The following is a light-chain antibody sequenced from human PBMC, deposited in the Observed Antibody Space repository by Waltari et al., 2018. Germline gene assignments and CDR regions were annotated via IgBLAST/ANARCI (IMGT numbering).Light chain of an antibody. CDR3: QAWDSSTVV. CDR1: KLGDKY. CDR2: QDG. Sequence: SYELTQPPSVSVSPGQTASITCSGDKLGDKYACWYQQKPGHSPVLVIYQDGKRPSGIPERFSGANSGNTATLTISGTQAMDEADYYCQAWDSSTVVFGGGTKLTVL. J-gene: IGLJ2*01. V-gene: IGLV3-1*01.